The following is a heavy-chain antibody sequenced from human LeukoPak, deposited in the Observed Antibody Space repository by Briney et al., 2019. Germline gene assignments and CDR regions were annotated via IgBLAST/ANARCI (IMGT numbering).Heavy chain of an antibody. CDR3: ARARIPGYSSGFDY. D-gene: IGHD6-19*01. Sequence: SETLSLTCTVSGGSISSYYWSWIRQPPGKGLEWIGYIHYSGNTNYNPSLKGRVTTSIDTSKNQFSLNLSSVTAADTAVYYCARARIPGYSSGFDYWGQGTLVTVSS. V-gene: IGHV4-59*01. CDR1: GGSISSYY. J-gene: IGHJ4*02. CDR2: IHYSGNT.